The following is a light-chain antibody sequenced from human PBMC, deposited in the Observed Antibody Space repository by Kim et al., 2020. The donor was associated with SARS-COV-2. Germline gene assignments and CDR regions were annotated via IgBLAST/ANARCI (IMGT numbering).Light chain of an antibody. J-gene: IGLJ1*01. CDR1: KLGDKY. CDR3: QAWDSSTPNYV. V-gene: IGLV3-1*01. Sequence: SYELTQPPSVSVSPGQTASITCSGDKLGDKYTCWYQQKPGQSPVLVIYQDSKRPSGIPERFSGSNSGNTATLTISGTQAMDEADYYCQAWDSSTPNYV. CDR2: QDS.